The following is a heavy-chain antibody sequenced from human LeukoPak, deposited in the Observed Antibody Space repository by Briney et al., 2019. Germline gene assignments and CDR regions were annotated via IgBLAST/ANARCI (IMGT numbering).Heavy chain of an antibody. CDR3: ASRHSKQQPYYYYMDI. V-gene: IGHV4-61*02. Sequence: PSQTLSLTCTVSGDSISSGSYYWSWIRQPAGKGLEWIGRIYSNGDTKFNPSLKSRVTISLDTSKNQFSLKLSSATAADTAVYYCASRHSKQQPYYYYMDIWGKGTTVTVSS. D-gene: IGHD6-13*01. CDR2: IYSNGDT. J-gene: IGHJ6*03. CDR1: GDSISSGSYY.